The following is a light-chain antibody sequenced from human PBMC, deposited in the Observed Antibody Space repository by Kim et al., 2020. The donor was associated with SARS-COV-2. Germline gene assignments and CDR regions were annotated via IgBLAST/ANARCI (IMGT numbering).Light chain of an antibody. CDR1: QGVVYDY. J-gene: IGKJ5*01. V-gene: IGKV3-20*01. CDR3: LQYGRSPLT. Sequence: SPGDKPTLSCRASQGVVYDYVASDQQRPGQAPRLLMYAASGRATGVPDRFRGSGSGAVFTLTVSRLEHEDFAVYYCLQYGRSPLTFGPGTLLEIK. CDR2: AAS.